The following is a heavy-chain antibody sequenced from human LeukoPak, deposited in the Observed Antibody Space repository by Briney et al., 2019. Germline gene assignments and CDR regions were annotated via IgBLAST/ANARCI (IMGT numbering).Heavy chain of an antibody. CDR3: ASVLLWFGDPRGYHFDY. D-gene: IGHD3-10*01. CDR1: GHSIIDSYY. Sequence: SETLSLTCIVSGHSIIDSYYWGWIRQPPGKGLEWIGSIYYSGSTYYNPSLKSRVTISVDTSKNQFSLKLSSVTAADTAVYYCASVLLWFGDPRGYHFDYWGQGTLVTVSS. CDR2: IYYSGST. J-gene: IGHJ4*02. V-gene: IGHV4-38-2*02.